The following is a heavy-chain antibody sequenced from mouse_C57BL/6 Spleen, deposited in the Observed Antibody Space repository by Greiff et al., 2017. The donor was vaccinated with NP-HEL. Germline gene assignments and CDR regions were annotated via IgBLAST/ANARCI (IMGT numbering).Heavy chain of an antibody. J-gene: IGHJ3*01. CDR2: IYPGSGST. CDR1: GYTFTSYW. V-gene: IGHV1-55*01. CDR3: AREGSKGAWFAY. Sequence: QVQLQQPGAELVKPGASVKMSCKASGYTFTSYWITWVKQRPGQGLEWIGDIYPGSGSTNYNEKFKSKATLTVDTSSSTAYMQLSSLTSEDSAVYYCAREGSKGAWFAYWGQGTLVTVSA. D-gene: IGHD2-5*01.